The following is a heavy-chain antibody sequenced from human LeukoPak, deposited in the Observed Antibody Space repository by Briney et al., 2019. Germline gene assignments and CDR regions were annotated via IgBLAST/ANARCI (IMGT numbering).Heavy chain of an antibody. J-gene: IGHJ4*02. V-gene: IGHV3-15*01. CDR3: TTIRFGEFPTLGYYFDY. Sequence: PGGSLRLSCAASGFTFSNAWMSWVRQAPGKGLEWVGRIKSKTDGGTTHYAAPVKGRFTISRDDSKNTLYLQMNSLKTEDTAVYYCTTIRFGEFPTLGYYFDYWGQGTLVTVSS. CDR2: IKSKTDGGTT. D-gene: IGHD3-10*01. CDR1: GFTFSNAW.